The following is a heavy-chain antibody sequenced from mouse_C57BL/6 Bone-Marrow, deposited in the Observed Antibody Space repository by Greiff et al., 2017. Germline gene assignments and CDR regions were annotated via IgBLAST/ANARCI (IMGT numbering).Heavy chain of an antibody. J-gene: IGHJ4*01. CDR1: GYTFTSYG. V-gene: IGHV1-81*01. CDR2: IYPRSGNP. CDR3: AREGYYYAMDY. Sequence: LQESGAELARPGASVKLSCKASGYTFTSYGISWVKQRTGQGLEWIGEIYPRSGNPYYNEKFKGKATLTADKSSSTAYMELRSLTSEDSAVYFCAREGYYYAMDYWGQGTSVTVSS. D-gene: IGHD2-2*01.